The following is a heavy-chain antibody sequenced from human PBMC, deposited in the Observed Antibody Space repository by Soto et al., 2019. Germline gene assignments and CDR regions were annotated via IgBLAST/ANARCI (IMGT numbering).Heavy chain of an antibody. D-gene: IGHD3-22*01. CDR3: ARGSSSSGYSFYYYYGMDV. J-gene: IGHJ6*02. CDR1: GASIRSGDYY. CDR2: IYYSGST. V-gene: IGHV4-30-4*01. Sequence: QVQLQESGPGLVKPSQTLSLTCTVSGASIRSGDYYWSWIRQPPGKGLEWIGYIYYSGSTYYNPSLKSRVTISVDTSKNQFSLKLSSVTAADTAVYYCARGSSSSGYSFYYYYGMDVWGQGTTVTVSS.